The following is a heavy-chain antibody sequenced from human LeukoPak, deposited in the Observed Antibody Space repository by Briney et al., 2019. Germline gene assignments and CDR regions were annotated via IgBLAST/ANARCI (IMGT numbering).Heavy chain of an antibody. J-gene: IGHJ1*01. D-gene: IGHD3-16*01. V-gene: IGHV3-23*01. CDR2: ISGSGGST. CDR3: AKGALRLGYFQH. Sequence: GGSLSLYCAASGFAYSIYAMSWVPQAPGKGLEWVSAISGSGGSTYYADSVKGRFTISRDNYKNTLYLQMNSLRAEDTAVYYCAKGALRLGYFQHWGQGTLVTVSS. CDR1: GFAYSIYA.